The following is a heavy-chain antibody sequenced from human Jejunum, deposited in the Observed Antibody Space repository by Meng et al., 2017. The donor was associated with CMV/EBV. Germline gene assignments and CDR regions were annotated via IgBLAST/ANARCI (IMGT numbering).Heavy chain of an antibody. CDR3: TRQRDY. CDR2: IKYDGREK. V-gene: IGHV3-7*01. Sequence: LKISCAASGFAFSDYWMDWVRQIPGKGLEWVANIKYDGREKYFVDSVEGRFTISRDNSRNTLYLHMNSLRAEDTAVYYCTRQRDYWGQGTLVTVSS. CDR1: GFAFSDYW. J-gene: IGHJ4*02.